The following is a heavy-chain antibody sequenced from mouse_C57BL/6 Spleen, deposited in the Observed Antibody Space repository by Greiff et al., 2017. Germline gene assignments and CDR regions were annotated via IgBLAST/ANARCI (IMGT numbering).Heavy chain of an antibody. CDR1: GYSFTDYN. V-gene: IGHV1-39*01. D-gene: IGHD1-1*02. CDR2: INPNYGTT. CDR3: AVLLWDY. Sequence: EVQLQQSGPELVKPGASVKISCKASGYSFTDYNMNWVKQSNGKSLEWIGVINPNYGTTSYNPKLKGKAPFTGDQFSSTAYMQLHCLTSKDSAFSYCAVLLWDYWGQGTSLTGSS. J-gene: IGHJ2*02.